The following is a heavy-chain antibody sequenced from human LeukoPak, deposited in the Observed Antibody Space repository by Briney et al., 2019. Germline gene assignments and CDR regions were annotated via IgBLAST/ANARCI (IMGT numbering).Heavy chain of an antibody. Sequence: ASVKVSCKASGYTSPDYFMHWVRQAPGQGLEWMGWINPNSGGTSYAQKFQGRVTMTRDTSVTTAYMDLGRLRSDDTAVYYCARGRAGDFFDSWGQGTLVTVSS. CDR2: INPNSGGT. CDR1: GYTSPDYF. V-gene: IGHV1-2*02. CDR3: ARGRAGDFFDS. J-gene: IGHJ4*02.